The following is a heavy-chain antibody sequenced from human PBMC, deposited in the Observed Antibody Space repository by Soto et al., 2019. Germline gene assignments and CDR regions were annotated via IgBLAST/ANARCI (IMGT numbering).Heavy chain of an antibody. J-gene: IGHJ6*02. CDR3: ARPSLGDHDDFGGDYPDAGMDV. V-gene: IGHV3-48*02. Sequence: EAQLVESGGALVQPGGSLRLSCVASGFTFSPYSMSWVRQAPGKGLEWASYISSDSNPIYYADSVRGRFTISRNNAKNTLYLQMNSLRDEDTAVYYCARPSLGDHDDFGGDYPDAGMDVWGLGTTVTVSS. CDR2: ISSDSNPI. D-gene: IGHD3-3*01. CDR1: GFTFSPYS.